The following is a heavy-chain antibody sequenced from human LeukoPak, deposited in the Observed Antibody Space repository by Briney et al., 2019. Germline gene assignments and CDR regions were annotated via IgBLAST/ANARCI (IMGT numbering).Heavy chain of an antibody. D-gene: IGHD1-14*01. J-gene: IGHJ4*02. CDR3: AKDPQVEPGY. CDR2: ISGSGGDT. CDR1: GFSFGTNA. Sequence: PGGSLRLSCAASGFSFGTNALSWVRQAPGKGLEWVSAISGSGGDTYYADSVKGRFTISRDNSKNTLYLQMNSLRAEDTAVYYCAKDPQVEPGYWGQGTLVTVSS. V-gene: IGHV3-23*01.